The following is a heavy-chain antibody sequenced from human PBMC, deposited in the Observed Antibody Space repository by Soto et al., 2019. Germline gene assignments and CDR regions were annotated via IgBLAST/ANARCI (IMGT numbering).Heavy chain of an antibody. CDR3: VKERYAQLWLEDYGMDV. J-gene: IGHJ6*02. D-gene: IGHD5-18*01. Sequence: QVQLVESGGGVVQPGRSLRLSCAASGFTFSSYGIHWVRQAPGKGLEWVALISYDGTDKYYADSVKGRFSISRDNSKNTLYLQMISLGPEDTAVYYWVKERYAQLWLEDYGMDVWGQGTTVTV. V-gene: IGHV3-30*18. CDR2: ISYDGTDK. CDR1: GFTFSSYG.